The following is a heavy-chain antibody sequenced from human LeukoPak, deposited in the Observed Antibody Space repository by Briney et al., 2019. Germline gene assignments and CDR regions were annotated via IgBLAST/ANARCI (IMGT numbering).Heavy chain of an antibody. D-gene: IGHD3-9*01. CDR1: GFTFSSYG. V-gene: IGHV3-30*02. J-gene: IGHJ4*02. CDR2: IRYDGSNK. CDR3: AKVRYFDWALLDY. Sequence: GGSLRLSCAASGFTFSSYGMHWVRQAPGKGLEWVAFIRYDGSNKYYADSVKGRFTISRDNSKNTLYPQMNSLRAEDTAVYYCAKVRYFDWALLDYWGQGTLVTVSS.